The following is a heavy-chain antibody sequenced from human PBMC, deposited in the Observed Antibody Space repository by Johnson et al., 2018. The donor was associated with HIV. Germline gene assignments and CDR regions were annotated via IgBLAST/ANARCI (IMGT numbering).Heavy chain of an antibody. J-gene: IGHJ3*02. CDR3: ARESGCMYSGGWYGRCAFDI. Sequence: QVQLVESGGGLVPPGGSLRLSCTASEFTISGYYMSWVRQAPGKGLEWVAVIWYDGSNKYYADSVKGRFTISRDNAKNSLYLQMNSLRAEDTAVYYCARESGCMYSGGWYGRCAFDIWGQGRMVTVSS. CDR1: EFTISGYY. V-gene: IGHV3-33*08. D-gene: IGHD6-19*01. CDR2: IWYDGSNK.